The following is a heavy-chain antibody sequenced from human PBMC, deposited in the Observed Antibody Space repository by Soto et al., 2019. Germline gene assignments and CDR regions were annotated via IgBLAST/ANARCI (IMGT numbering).Heavy chain of an antibody. D-gene: IGHD2-15*01. Sequence: GGSLRLSCAASGFTFSSYGMHWVRQAPGKGLEWVAVIWYDGSNKYYADSVKGRFTISRDNSKNTLYLQMNSLRAEDTAVYYCARDLGYCSGGSCYSFFDPWGQGTLVTVSS. CDR1: GFTFSSYG. CDR2: IWYDGSNK. J-gene: IGHJ5*02. V-gene: IGHV3-33*01. CDR3: ARDLGYCSGGSCYSFFDP.